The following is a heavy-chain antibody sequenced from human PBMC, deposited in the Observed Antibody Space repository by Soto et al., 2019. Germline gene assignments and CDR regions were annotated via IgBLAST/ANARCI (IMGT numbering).Heavy chain of an antibody. CDR2: IYNSKTT. J-gene: IGHJ1*01. CDR1: GSSVSGGIYY. D-gene: IGHD4-17*01. Sequence: PSETLSLTCTVSGSSVSGGIYYWTWIRQPPGKGLEWIGYIYNSKTTNYNASLRSRVTISVDTSKNQFSLRLTSVTAADTAVYYCARYHDYGGNSFQHWGQGTLVTVTS. V-gene: IGHV4-61*01. CDR3: ARYHDYGGNSFQH.